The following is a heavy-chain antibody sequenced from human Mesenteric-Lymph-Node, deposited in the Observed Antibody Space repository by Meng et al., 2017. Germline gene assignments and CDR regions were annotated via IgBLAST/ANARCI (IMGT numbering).Heavy chain of an antibody. CDR2: IGTSSDT. CDR1: GFSFRLYS. Sequence: GESLKISCATSGFSFRLYSMNWVRRAPGKGLEWISTIGTSSDTYYADSVKGRFTISRDNVKNSVYLQINSLRAEDTALYYCARDGMGRTWYPDFWGQGTLVTVSS. V-gene: IGHV3-21*01. J-gene: IGHJ4*02. D-gene: IGHD2-15*01. CDR3: ARDGMGRTWYPDF.